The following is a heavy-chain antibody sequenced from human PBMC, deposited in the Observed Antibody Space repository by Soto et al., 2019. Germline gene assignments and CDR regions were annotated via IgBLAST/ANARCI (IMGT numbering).Heavy chain of an antibody. J-gene: IGHJ4*02. V-gene: IGHV3-23*01. CDR3: AEGWLRFNCGC. D-gene: IGHD5-12*01. Sequence: GGWRRFSCAASGFTFSSYAMRWVRQAPGKGLEWVSAISGSGGSTYYADSVKGRFTICRDNSKNTLYLQMNSLRAEDTAVYDGAEGWLRFNCGCWGQGTLGTVSS. CDR2: ISGSGGST. CDR1: GFTFSSYA.